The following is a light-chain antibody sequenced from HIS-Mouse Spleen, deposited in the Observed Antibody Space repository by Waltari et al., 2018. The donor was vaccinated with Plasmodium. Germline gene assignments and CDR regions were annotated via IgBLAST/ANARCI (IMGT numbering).Light chain of an antibody. Sequence: QSALTQPASVSGSPGQSITISCPGTSSAVGRYNLVPWYQQHPGKAPKLMIYEGSKRPSGVSNRFSGSKSGNTASLTISGLQAEDEADYYCCSYAGSSTYVFGTGTKVTVL. CDR1: SSAVGRYNL. V-gene: IGLV2-23*01. CDR2: EGS. J-gene: IGLJ1*01. CDR3: CSYAGSSTYV.